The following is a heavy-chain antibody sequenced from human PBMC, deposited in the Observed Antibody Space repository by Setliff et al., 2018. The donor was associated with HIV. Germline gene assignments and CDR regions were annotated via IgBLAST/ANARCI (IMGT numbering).Heavy chain of an antibody. J-gene: IGHJ4*02. D-gene: IGHD4-17*01. CDR3: ARDPPGYGDSKDY. CDR1: GGSFSDFY. V-gene: IGHV4-34*01. Sequence: SETLSLTCAVFGGSFSDFYWSWIRQPPGKGLEWIGEISYSGSTVYNPSLKSRVTMSVDASKNQFSLTLNSVTAADTAVYYCARDPPGYGDSKDYWGQGKLVTVSS. CDR2: ISYSGST.